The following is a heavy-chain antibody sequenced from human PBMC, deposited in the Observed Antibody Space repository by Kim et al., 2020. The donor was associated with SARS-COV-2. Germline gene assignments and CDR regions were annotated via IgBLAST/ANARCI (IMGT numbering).Heavy chain of an antibody. CDR3: ARDYDYVWGSYYGMDV. CDR2: ISAYNGNT. V-gene: IGHV1-18*01. Sequence: ASVKVSCKASGYTFTSYGISWVRQAPGQGLEWMGWISAYNGNTNYAQKLQGRVTMTTDTSTSTAYMELRSLRSDDTAVYYCARDYDYVWGSYYGMDVWGQGTTVTVSS. CDR1: GYTFTSYG. J-gene: IGHJ6*02. D-gene: IGHD3-16*01.